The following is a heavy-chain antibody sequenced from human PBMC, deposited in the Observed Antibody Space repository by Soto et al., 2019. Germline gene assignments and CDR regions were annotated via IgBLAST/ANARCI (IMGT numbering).Heavy chain of an antibody. CDR1: GGSISSGDYY. J-gene: IGHJ3*02. Sequence: QVQLQESGPGLVKPSQTLSLTCTVSGGSISSGDYYWSWIRQPPGKGLEWIGYIYYSGSTYYNPSRKSRVTISLDTSKNQFSLKLSSVTAADTAVYYCASGGMYYYDSSGYPDAFDIWGQGTMVTVSS. CDR3: ASGGMYYYDSSGYPDAFDI. V-gene: IGHV4-30-4*01. CDR2: IYYSGST. D-gene: IGHD3-22*01.